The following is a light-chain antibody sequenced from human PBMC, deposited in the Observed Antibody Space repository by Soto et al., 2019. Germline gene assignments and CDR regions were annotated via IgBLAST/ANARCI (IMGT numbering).Light chain of an antibody. CDR1: SSDVGSYHL. J-gene: IGLJ1*01. V-gene: IGLV2-23*02. Sequence: QSALTQPASVSGSPGQSITISCTGTSSDVGSYHLVSWYQQHPGKAPKLMIYEVSKRPSGVSNRFSGAKSGNTASLTFSGLQTEDEADYFCCSYAGSSTYVVGTGTKVTVL. CDR2: EVS. CDR3: CSYAGSSTYV.